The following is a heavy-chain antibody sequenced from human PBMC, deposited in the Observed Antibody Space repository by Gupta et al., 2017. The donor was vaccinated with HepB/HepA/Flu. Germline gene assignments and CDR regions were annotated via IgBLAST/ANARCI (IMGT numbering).Heavy chain of an antibody. Sequence: EVKLVESGGGLVQPGRSLRLSCAASGFTFDDYGMHWVRQAPGKGLEWVSGISWNSGSIGYADSVKGRFTISRDNAKNSLYLQMNSLRAEDTALYYCAKDPSGYSSSWFDYWGQGTLVTVSS. J-gene: IGHJ4*02. D-gene: IGHD6-13*01. CDR2: ISWNSGSI. CDR1: GFTFDDYG. CDR3: AKDPSGYSSSWFDY. V-gene: IGHV3-9*01.